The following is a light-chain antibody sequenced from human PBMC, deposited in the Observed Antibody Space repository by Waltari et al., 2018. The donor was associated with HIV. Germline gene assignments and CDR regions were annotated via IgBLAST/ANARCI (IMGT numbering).Light chain of an antibody. Sequence: VLTQFPATMSLSPGETATLSCSASQRVSTTYVAWYRQRPGQAPRLLLYARSNRAAGIPDRVSGDGSETDFSRTIQSLEPADFGRYYGQLFGSLPRWTFGPGTKGEGK. CDR1: QRVSTTY. CDR2: ARS. CDR3: QLFGSLPRWT. J-gene: IGKJ1*01. V-gene: IGKV3-20*01.